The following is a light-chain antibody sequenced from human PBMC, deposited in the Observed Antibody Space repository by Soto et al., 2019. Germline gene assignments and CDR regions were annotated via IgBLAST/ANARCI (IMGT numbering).Light chain of an antibody. CDR3: SSYTSSSTVV. V-gene: IGLV2-14*01. Sequence: QSALTQPASVSGSPGQSITISCTGTSSDVGGYNYVSWYQQHPGKAPKLMIYDVSNRPSGVSNPFSGSKSGNTASLTISGLQAEVEADYYCSSYTSSSTVVFGGGTKLTVL. CDR2: DVS. J-gene: IGLJ2*01. CDR1: SSDVGGYNY.